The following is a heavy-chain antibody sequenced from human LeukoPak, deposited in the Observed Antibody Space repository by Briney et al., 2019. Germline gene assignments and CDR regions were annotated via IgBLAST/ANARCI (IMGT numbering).Heavy chain of an antibody. CDR2: IYYSGST. CDR3: ARCPLREHTAMVDY. Sequence: PSETLSLTCPLSGGSLSSYYWRWIRQPPGKGLEWIGYIYYSGSTNYNPSLKSRAPISVDTPKNQFSLKLSSVTAAGTAVYYCARCPLREHTAMVDYWGQRTLVTVSS. V-gene: IGHV4-59*01. CDR1: GGSLSSYY. J-gene: IGHJ4*02. D-gene: IGHD5-18*01.